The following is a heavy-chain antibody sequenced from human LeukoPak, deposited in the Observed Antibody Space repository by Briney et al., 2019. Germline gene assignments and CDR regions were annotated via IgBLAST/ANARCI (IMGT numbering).Heavy chain of an antibody. D-gene: IGHD3-3*01. CDR2: INAVNGNT. J-gene: IGHJ6*03. CDR1: GYTFTSYS. CDR3: ARDGPIFGVAYAGLYYMDV. V-gene: IGHV1-3*01. Sequence: ASVKVSCKASGYTFTSYSMHWVRQAPGQRLEWMGWINAVNGNTEYSQRFQGRVTITRDTSASTACMELSSLRSEDTAVYYCARDGPIFGVAYAGLYYMDVWGKGTTVTVSS.